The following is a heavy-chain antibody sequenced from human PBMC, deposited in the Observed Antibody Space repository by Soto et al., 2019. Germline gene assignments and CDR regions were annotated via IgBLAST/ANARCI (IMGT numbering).Heavy chain of an antibody. CDR1: GGSISSYY. V-gene: IGHV4-59*08. CDR3: ARSPVAANTNWFDP. D-gene: IGHD2-15*01. Sequence: SETLSLTCTVSGGSISSYYWSWIRQPPGKGLEWIGYIYYSGSTYYNPSLKSRVTISVDTSKNQFSLKLSSVTAADTAVYYCARSPVAANTNWFDPWGQGTLVTVSS. CDR2: IYYSGST. J-gene: IGHJ5*02.